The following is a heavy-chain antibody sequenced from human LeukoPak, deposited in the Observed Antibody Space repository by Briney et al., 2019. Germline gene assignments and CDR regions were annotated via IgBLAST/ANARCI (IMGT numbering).Heavy chain of an antibody. CDR2: IKQDGSEK. D-gene: IGHD2-2*01. V-gene: IGHV3-7*03. J-gene: IGHJ6*04. CDR1: GFTFSSYW. CDR3: RVVVVPAASDYYYGMDV. Sequence: GGSLRLSCAASGFTFSSYWMSWVRQAPGKGRDWVANIKQDGSEKYYVDSVKGRFTISRDNAKNSLYLQMNSLRAEDTVVYYCRVVVVPAASDYYYGMDVWGKGTTVTVSS.